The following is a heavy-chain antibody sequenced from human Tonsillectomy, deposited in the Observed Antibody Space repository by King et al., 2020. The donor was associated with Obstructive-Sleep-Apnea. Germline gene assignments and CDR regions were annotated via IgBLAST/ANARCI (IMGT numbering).Heavy chain of an antibody. V-gene: IGHV4-31*03. CDR3: ARCGYGGYDFPPHFDY. Sequence: VQLQESGPGLVKPSQTLSLICTVSGGSISSGDYYWSWIRQHPGKGLEGIGYIYYSGTTYYNPSLKSRVTISEDTSKNEFSLKVNSVTAADTAVYFCARCGYGGYDFPPHFDYWGQGTLVTVSS. D-gene: IGHD5-12*01. J-gene: IGHJ4*02. CDR2: IYYSGTT. CDR1: GGSISSGDYY.